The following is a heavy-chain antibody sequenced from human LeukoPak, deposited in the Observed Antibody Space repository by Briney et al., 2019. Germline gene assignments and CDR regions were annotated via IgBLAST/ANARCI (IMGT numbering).Heavy chain of an antibody. V-gene: IGHV4-34*01. CDR1: GGSFSGYY. CDR2: INHSGNS. CDR3: ARGLTH. Sequence: SETLSLTCSVYGGSFSGYYWRWIRQPPRKGLEWIGEINHSGNSNYNPSLKSRVTISVDTSKNQFSLKLNSVTAADTGVYYCARGLTHWGQGTLVTVSS. J-gene: IGHJ4*02.